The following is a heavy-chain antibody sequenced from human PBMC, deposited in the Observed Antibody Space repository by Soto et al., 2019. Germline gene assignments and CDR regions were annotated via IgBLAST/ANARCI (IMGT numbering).Heavy chain of an antibody. CDR2: FDPEDGET. Sequence: QVQLVQSGAEVKKPGASVKVSCKVSGYTLTELSMHWVRQAPGKGLEWMGGFDPEDGETIYAQKFQGRVTMTEDTATDTAYMELSSLRSEDTTVYYCARDSQWGIREVRDYDPVYFYYALDVWGQGTTVTVSS. D-gene: IGHD5-12*01. V-gene: IGHV1-24*01. CDR1: GYTLTELS. CDR3: ARDSQWGIREVRDYDPVYFYYALDV. J-gene: IGHJ6*02.